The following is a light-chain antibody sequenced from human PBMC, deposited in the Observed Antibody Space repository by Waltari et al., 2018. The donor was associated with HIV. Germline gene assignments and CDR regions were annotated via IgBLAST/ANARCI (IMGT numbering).Light chain of an antibody. V-gene: IGLV3-21*04. J-gene: IGLJ3*02. CDR1: NIGSKS. Sequence: SYVLTQPPSVSVDPGETARITCGGTNIGSKSVQWYQQKPVQAPVLGIYDDTDRPSGIPGRFSGARSGNTATLTISRVEAGDEADYCCQVWDTTTDQWVFGGGTELAVL. CDR3: QVWDTTTDQWV. CDR2: DDT.